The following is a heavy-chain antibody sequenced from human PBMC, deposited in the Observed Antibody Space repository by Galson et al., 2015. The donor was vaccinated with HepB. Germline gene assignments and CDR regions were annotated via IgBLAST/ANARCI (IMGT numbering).Heavy chain of an antibody. CDR2: ISGSGGST. CDR1: EFTFSSYA. Sequence: LRLSCAASEFTFSSYAMSWVRQAPGKGLEWVSTISGSGGSTCYADSVKGRFTISRDNSKNTLYLQMNSLRAEDTAVYYCAKDRVLKPYYFDYWGQGTLVTVSS. V-gene: IGHV3-23*01. J-gene: IGHJ4*02. CDR3: AKDRVLKPYYFDY.